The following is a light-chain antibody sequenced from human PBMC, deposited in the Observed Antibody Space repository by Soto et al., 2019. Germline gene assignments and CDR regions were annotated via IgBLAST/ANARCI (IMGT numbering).Light chain of an antibody. CDR3: QTYDTGVSGSI. Sequence: QSVLTQPPSVSGAPGQRVALSCAGTSSNIGAGYDVHWYQHLPGTAPKLLIFGNINRPAGVPDRFSGSKSGTSASLAITGIQAADEGYYYCQTYDTGVSGSIFGGGTKLTVL. J-gene: IGLJ2*01. CDR2: GNI. V-gene: IGLV1-40*01. CDR1: SSNIGAGYD.